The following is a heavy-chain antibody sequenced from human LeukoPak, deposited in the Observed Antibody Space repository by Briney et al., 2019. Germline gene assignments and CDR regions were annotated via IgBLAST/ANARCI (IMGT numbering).Heavy chain of an antibody. CDR2: ISSSGSTI. D-gene: IGHD6-13*01. Sequence: GGSPRLSCAASGFTFSSYEMNWVRQAPGKGLEWVSYISSSGSTIYYADSVKGRFTISRDSAKISLYLQMNSLRAEDTAIYYCARVVLPAAGFDCWGQGTLVTVSS. CDR3: ARVVLPAAGFDC. V-gene: IGHV3-48*03. CDR1: GFTFSSYE. J-gene: IGHJ4*02.